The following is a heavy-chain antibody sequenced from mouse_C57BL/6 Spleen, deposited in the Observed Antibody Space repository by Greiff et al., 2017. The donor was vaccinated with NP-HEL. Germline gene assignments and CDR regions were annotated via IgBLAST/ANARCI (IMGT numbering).Heavy chain of an antibody. V-gene: IGHV2-2*01. CDR3: ARNPYYYDSSSYAMDY. Sequence: VKLVESGPGLVQPSQSLSITCTVSGFSLTSYGVHWVRQSPGKGLEWLGVIWSGGSTDYNAAFISRLSISKDNSKSQVFFKMNSLQADDTAIYYCARNPYYYDSSSYAMDYWGQGTSVTVSS. CDR2: IWSGGST. J-gene: IGHJ4*01. D-gene: IGHD1-1*01. CDR1: GFSLTSYG.